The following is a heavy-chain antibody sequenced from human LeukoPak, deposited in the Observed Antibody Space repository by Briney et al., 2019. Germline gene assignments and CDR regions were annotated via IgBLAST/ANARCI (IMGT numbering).Heavy chain of an antibody. CDR2: ISGSGGST. D-gene: IGHD3-9*01. CDR1: GFTFSSYA. V-gene: IGHV3-23*01. Sequence: PGGSLRLSCAASGFTFSSYAMSWVRQAPGKGLEWVSAISGSGGSTYYADSVKGRFTISGDNYKNTLYLQMNRLRAEDTAVYYCAKGNDILTGYYMSYYYYGMDVWGQGTTVTVSS. J-gene: IGHJ6*02. CDR3: AKGNDILTGYYMSYYYYGMDV.